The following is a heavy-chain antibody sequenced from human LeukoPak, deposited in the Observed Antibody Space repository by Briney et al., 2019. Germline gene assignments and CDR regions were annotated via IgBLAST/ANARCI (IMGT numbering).Heavy chain of an antibody. D-gene: IGHD1-26*01. Sequence: PSETLSLTCSVSGGSISSSSYYWGWIRQPPGKGLEWILSIYYSGVTYSNPSLKSRVTISVDTSKNQFSLKLSSVTAADTAVYYCARAPTVGSYDGWFDPWGQGTLVIVSS. CDR3: ARAPTVGSYDGWFDP. CDR2: IYYSGVT. J-gene: IGHJ5*02. CDR1: GGSISSSSYY. V-gene: IGHV4-39*07.